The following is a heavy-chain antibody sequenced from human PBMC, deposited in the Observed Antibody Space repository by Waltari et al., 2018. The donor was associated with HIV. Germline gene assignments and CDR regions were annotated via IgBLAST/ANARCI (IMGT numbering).Heavy chain of an antibody. CDR2: FSWNSDHV. CDR3: AESGIFGVAYNGFDM. V-gene: IGHV3-9*01. CDR1: GFTFDNDG. D-gene: IGHD3-3*01. J-gene: IGHJ3*02. Sequence: EMQLVESGGGLVQPGRSLRLSCSASGFTFDNDGIHWVRQAPGKGLEWVSGFSWNSDHVAYANSVKGRFTISRDNAKNSLYLQMNSLRPEDTALYYCAESGIFGVAYNGFDMWGQGTMVTVSS.